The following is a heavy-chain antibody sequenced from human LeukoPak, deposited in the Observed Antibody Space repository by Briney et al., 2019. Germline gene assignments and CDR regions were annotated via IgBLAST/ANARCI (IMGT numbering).Heavy chain of an antibody. J-gene: IGHJ4*02. CDR1: GFIFGHYA. Sequence: PGGSLRLSCSASGFIFGHYAMHWVRQAPGKGLEYVSSLKNNGDNMYYTDSVKGRFTISRDNSRNTLYLQLSSLRPEDTAVYYCVKDRGGLARDFDQWGQGTLVTVSS. CDR2: LKNNGDNM. D-gene: IGHD3-10*01. V-gene: IGHV3-64D*06. CDR3: VKDRGGLARDFDQ.